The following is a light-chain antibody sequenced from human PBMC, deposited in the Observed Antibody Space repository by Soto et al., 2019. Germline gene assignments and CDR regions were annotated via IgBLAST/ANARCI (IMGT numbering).Light chain of an antibody. CDR2: EVT. CDR3: SSYSSSSTLYV. V-gene: IGLV2-14*01. J-gene: IGLJ1*01. Sequence: QSVLTQPASGSGSPGQSITISCTGTSSDVGAYGYVSWYQQHPGKAPQLMIYEVTNRPSGISYRFSCSKSGNTASLTISGLQAEDEADYYCSSYSSSSTLYVFGTGTKVTVL. CDR1: SSDVGAYGY.